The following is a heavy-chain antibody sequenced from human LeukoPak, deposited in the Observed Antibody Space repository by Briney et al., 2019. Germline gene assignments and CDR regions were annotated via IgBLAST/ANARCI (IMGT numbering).Heavy chain of an antibody. Sequence: PGGSLRLSCAASGFSVRDFWMAWVRQAPGKGLEWVAHIKEDRTADYYVDSVKGRFSISKDDGKNSLHLQVNSLRVEDTAVYYCVRGGWELDYWGQGTLVTVSS. CDR3: VRGGWELDY. D-gene: IGHD1-1*01. CDR1: GFSVRDFW. CDR2: IKEDRTAD. V-gene: IGHV3-7*01. J-gene: IGHJ4*02.